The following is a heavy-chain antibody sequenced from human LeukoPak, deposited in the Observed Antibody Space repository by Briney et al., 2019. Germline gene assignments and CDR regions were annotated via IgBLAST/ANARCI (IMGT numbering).Heavy chain of an antibody. J-gene: IGHJ6*02. Sequence: RGESLKISCKASGYTFTTYWLVWVRQMPGKGLEWMGFINPGDSATKYSPSFQGQVTISADKSVSTAYLQWSSLWASDTAIYYCARQLTMVRGYGLDVWGQGTTVTVSS. CDR2: INPGDSAT. D-gene: IGHD3-10*01. CDR3: ARQLTMVRGYGLDV. CDR1: GYTFTTYW. V-gene: IGHV5-51*01.